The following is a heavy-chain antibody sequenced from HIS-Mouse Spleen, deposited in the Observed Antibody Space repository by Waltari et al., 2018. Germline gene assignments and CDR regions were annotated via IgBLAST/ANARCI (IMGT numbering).Heavy chain of an antibody. J-gene: IGHJ2*01. D-gene: IGHD6-13*01. CDR3: AREIPYSSSWYDWYFDL. V-gene: IGHV4-39*07. CDR1: GGSISSSSYY. Sequence: QLQLQESGPGLVKPSETLSLTCTVSGGSISSSSYYWGWIRPPPGKGLGWIGSIYYSGSTDYNPALKSRVTISVDTSKNQFSLKLSSVTAADTAVYYCAREIPYSSSWYDWYFDLWGRGTLVTVSS. CDR2: IYYSGST.